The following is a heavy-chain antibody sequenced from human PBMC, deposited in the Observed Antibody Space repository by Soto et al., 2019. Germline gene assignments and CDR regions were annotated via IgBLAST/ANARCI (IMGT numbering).Heavy chain of an antibody. V-gene: IGHV1-18*01. D-gene: IGHD3-22*01. CDR1: GYTFTSYG. CDR3: ARWSYYYDSSGYYFDP. CDR2: ISAYNGNT. Sequence: GASVKVSCKASGYTFTSYGISWVRQAPGQGLEWMGWISAYNGNTNYAQKLQGRVTMTTDTSTSTAYMELRSLRSDDTAVYYCARWSYYYDSSGYYFDPWGQGTLVTVSS. J-gene: IGHJ5*02.